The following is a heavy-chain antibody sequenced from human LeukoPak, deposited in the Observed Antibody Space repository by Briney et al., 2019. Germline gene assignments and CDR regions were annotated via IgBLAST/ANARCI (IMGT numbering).Heavy chain of an antibody. J-gene: IGHJ4*02. CDR1: GFTFSSYA. CDR3: AKDWIVVVPAASDY. D-gene: IGHD2-2*01. Sequence: GGSLRLSCAASGFTFSSYAMSWVRQAPGKGLEWVSAISGSGGSTYSADSVKGRFTISRDNSKNTLYLQMNSLRAEDTAVYYCAKDWIVVVPAASDYWGQGTLVTVSS. V-gene: IGHV3-23*01. CDR2: ISGSGGST.